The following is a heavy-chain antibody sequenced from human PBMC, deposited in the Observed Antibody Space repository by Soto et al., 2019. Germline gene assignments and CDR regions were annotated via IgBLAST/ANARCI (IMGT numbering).Heavy chain of an antibody. V-gene: IGHV1-18*01. D-gene: IGHD3-10*01. Sequence: QVQLVQSGAEVKKPGASVKVSCKASGYTFTSYGISWVRQAPGQGLEWMGWMSAYNGNTKYAQKLQGRVTMTTDTSASTADMQLRSLRSDDTAVYYCARRDGSGSLNWFDPWGQGTLVNVSS. J-gene: IGHJ5*02. CDR1: GYTFTSYG. CDR3: ARRDGSGSLNWFDP. CDR2: MSAYNGNT.